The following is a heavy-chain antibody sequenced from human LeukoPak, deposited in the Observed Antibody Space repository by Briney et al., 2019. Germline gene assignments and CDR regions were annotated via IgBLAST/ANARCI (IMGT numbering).Heavy chain of an antibody. CDR3: ARGGDCSSITCPFGF. CDR1: GFTFSSYS. D-gene: IGHD2-2*01. J-gene: IGHJ4*02. V-gene: IGHV3-48*02. CDR2: ISSSSSTI. Sequence: GGSLRLSCAASGFTFSSYSMNWVRQAPGKGLEWVSYISSSSSTIYYADSVKGRFTISRDNAKNSLYLQMNSLRDEDTAVYYCARGGDCSSITCPFGFWGQGTLVTVSS.